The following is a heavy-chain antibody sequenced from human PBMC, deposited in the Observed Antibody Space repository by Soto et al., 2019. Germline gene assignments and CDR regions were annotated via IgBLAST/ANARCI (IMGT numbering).Heavy chain of an antibody. Sequence: GGSLRLSCAASGFTLSDYTIHWVRQAPGKGLEWVAVISYDGRNKYYVASVKGRFTISRDNSKNTLYLQMNGLRVEDTAVYYCGSSDSQGAIDYWGQGTLVTVSS. CDR3: GSSDSQGAIDY. V-gene: IGHV3-30*04. D-gene: IGHD5-18*01. CDR2: ISYDGRNK. CDR1: GFTLSDYT. J-gene: IGHJ4*02.